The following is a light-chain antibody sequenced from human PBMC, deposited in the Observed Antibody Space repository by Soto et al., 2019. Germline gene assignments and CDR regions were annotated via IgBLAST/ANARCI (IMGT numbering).Light chain of an antibody. J-gene: IGKJ4*01. CDR3: QQYFSYPLT. CDR2: TAS. Sequence: AIRMTQSQSSFSASTGDRVTITCRASQGIRSHLAWYQVKPGKAPRLLIYTASYLESGVPSRFSGSGYGTDFILTISSLQAEDFAVYYCQQYFSYPLTFGGGTKGAIK. V-gene: IGKV1-8*01. CDR1: QGIRSH.